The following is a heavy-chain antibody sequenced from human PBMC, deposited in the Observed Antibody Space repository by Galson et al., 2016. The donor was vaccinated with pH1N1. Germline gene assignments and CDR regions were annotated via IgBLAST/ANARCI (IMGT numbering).Heavy chain of an antibody. CDR3: ARAPSATEDWGYYFDY. V-gene: IGHV4-61*08. J-gene: IGHJ4*02. D-gene: IGHD2-2*01. CDR1: GDSISIGGSS. CDR2: IYYSGST. Sequence: SETLSLTCSVSGDSISIGGSSWTWIRQHPGKGLEWIGYIYYSGSTNYNPSLKSRVTISVDTSKNQFSLKLSSVTAADTAVYYCARAPSATEDWGYYFDYWGQGTLVTVSS.